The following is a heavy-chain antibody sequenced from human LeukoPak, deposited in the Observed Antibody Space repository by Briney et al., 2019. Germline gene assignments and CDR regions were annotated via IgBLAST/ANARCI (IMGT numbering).Heavy chain of an antibody. J-gene: IGHJ4*02. D-gene: IGHD6-19*01. CDR2: IYYSGST. V-gene: IGHV4-30-4*01. CDR1: GGSISSGDYS. Sequence: SETLSLTCTVSGGSISSGDYSWSWIRQPPGKGLEWIGYIYYSGSTYYNPSLKSRVTISVGTSKNQFSLKLSSVTAADTAVYYCARGAVAGRVDYWGQGTLVTVSS. CDR3: ARGAVAGRVDY.